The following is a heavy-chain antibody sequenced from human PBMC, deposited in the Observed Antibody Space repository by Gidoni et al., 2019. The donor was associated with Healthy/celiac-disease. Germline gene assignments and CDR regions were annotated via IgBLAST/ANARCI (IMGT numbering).Heavy chain of an antibody. D-gene: IGHD6-19*01. CDR1: GFTFSSYG. J-gene: IGHJ4*02. V-gene: IGHV3-30*18. CDR3: AKDGLSSGWYRFDY. Sequence: GSLRLSCAASGFTFSSYGMHWVRQAPGKGLEWVAVITYDGSNKYYADSVKGRFTISRDNSKNTLYLQMNSLGAEDTAVYYCAKDGLSSGWYRFDYWGQGTLVTVSS. CDR2: ITYDGSNK.